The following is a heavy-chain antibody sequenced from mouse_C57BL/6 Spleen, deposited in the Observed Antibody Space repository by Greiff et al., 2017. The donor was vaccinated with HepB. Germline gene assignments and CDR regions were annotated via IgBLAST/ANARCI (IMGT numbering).Heavy chain of an antibody. V-gene: IGHV1-81*01. Sequence: QVQLQQSGAELARPGASVKLSCKASGYTFTSYGISWVKQRTGQGLEWIGEIYPRSGNTYYNEKFKGKATLTADKSSSTAYMELRSLTSEDSAVYFCGPVPRDYYGKGAWFAYWGQGTLVTVSA. D-gene: IGHD1-1*01. CDR2: IYPRSGNT. CDR3: GPVPRDYYGKGAWFAY. J-gene: IGHJ3*01. CDR1: GYTFTSYG.